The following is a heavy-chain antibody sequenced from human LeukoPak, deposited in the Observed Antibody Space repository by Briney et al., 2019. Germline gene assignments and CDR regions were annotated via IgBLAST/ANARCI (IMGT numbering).Heavy chain of an antibody. D-gene: IGHD3-3*01. J-gene: IGHJ3*02. CDR3: ARVGVSWGGFDI. CDR1: GFIFSNYW. V-gene: IGHV3-74*01. CDR2: TAADGITT. Sequence: GGSLRLSCAASGFIFSNYWMHWVRQAPGTGLVWASRTAADGITTDYADSVKGRFTVSRDNADNTLYLHMNSLSAEDTAVYYCARVGVSWGGFDIWGRGTVVTVSS.